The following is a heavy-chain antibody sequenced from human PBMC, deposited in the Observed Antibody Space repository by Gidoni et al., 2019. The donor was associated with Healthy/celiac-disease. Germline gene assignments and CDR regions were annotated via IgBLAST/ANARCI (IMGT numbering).Heavy chain of an antibody. J-gene: IGHJ6*02. CDR3: ARETLEYPYYYYYGMDV. Sequence: QVQLPESGPGLVKPSQTLSLTCTVSVGSISSGSYYWSWIRQPAGKGLEWIGRIYTSGSTNYNPSLKSRVTISVDTSKNQFSLKLSSVTAADTAVYYCARETLEYPYYYYYGMDVWGQGTTVTVSS. CDR2: IYTSGST. D-gene: IGHD3-3*01. CDR1: VGSISSGSYY. V-gene: IGHV4-61*02.